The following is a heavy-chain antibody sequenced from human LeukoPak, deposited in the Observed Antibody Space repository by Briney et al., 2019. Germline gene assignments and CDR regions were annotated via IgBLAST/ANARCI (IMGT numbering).Heavy chain of an antibody. D-gene: IGHD5-18*01. CDR3: ARDYRWANSYGTDAFDI. CDR1: GFTFSSYE. J-gene: IGHJ3*02. CDR2: ISSSGSTI. V-gene: IGHV3-48*03. Sequence: PGGSLRLSCAASGFTFSSYEMNWVRQAPGKGLEWVSYISSSGSTIYYADSVKGRFTISRDNAKNSLYLQMNSLRAEDTALYYCARDYRWANSYGTDAFDIWGQGTMVTVSS.